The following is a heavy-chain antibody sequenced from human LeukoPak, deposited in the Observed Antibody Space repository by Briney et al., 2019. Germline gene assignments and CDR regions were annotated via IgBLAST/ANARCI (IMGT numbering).Heavy chain of an antibody. V-gene: IGHV1-18*01. J-gene: IGHJ4*02. Sequence: ASVKVSCKASGYTFTSYGISWVRQAPGQGLELMGWISAYNGNTNYAQKLQGRVTMTTDTSTSTAYMELRSLRSDDTAVYYCARGHWDTAMVYFDYWGQGTLVTVSS. CDR1: GYTFTSYG. CDR3: ARGHWDTAMVYFDY. CDR2: ISAYNGNT. D-gene: IGHD5-18*01.